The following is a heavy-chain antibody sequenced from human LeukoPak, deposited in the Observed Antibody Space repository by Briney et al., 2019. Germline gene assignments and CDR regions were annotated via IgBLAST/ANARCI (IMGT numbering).Heavy chain of an antibody. V-gene: IGHV3-23*01. Sequence: GGYLRLSCAASGFTFSSYAMSWVRQAPGKGLEWVSAISGSGGSTYYADSVKGRFTISRDNSKNTLYLQMNSLRAEDTAVYYCRSGSYFGAFDIWGQGTMVTVSS. CDR2: ISGSGGST. D-gene: IGHD3-10*01. CDR3: RSGSYFGAFDI. CDR1: GFTFSSYA. J-gene: IGHJ3*02.